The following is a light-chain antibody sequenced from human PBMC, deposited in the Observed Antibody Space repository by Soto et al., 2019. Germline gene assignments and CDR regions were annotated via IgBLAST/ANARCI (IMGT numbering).Light chain of an antibody. CDR1: QSVSSNY. CDR2: GAS. J-gene: IGKJ1*01. CDR3: QQYGNSPWT. V-gene: IGKV3-20*01. Sequence: EIVLTQSPGTLSLSPGERATLSCRASQSVSSNYLAWYQQKPSQSPRLLIYGASIRATCIPDRFSGSGSVTDFTLSISRLEPEDSAVYYWQQYGNSPWTFGQGTTVDIK.